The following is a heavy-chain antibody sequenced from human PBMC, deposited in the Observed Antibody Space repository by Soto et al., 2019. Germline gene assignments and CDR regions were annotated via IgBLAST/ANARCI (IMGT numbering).Heavy chain of an antibody. CDR2: IYYSGST. CDR1: GGSISSYY. Sequence: SETLSLTCTVSGGSISSYYWSWIRQPPGKGLEWIGYIYYSGSTNYNPSLKSRVTISVDTSKNQFSLKLSSVTAADTAVYYCARELYGSGSYYKGNDPYGMDVWGQGTTVTVSS. D-gene: IGHD3-10*01. V-gene: IGHV4-59*01. CDR3: ARELYGSGSYYKGNDPYGMDV. J-gene: IGHJ6*02.